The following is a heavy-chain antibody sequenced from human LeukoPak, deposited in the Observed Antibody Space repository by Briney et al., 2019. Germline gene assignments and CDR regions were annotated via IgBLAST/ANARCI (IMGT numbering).Heavy chain of an antibody. D-gene: IGHD1-26*01. CDR1: GGSISSYY. CDR3: ARDLVPWEPYYYYMDV. J-gene: IGHJ6*03. Sequence: SETLSLTCTVSGGSISSYYWSWIRQPAGKGLEWIGRIYTSGSTNYNPSLKSRVTMSVDTSKNQFSLKLSSVTAADTAVYYCARDLVPWEPYYYYMDVWGKGTTVTVSS. CDR2: IYTSGST. V-gene: IGHV4-4*07.